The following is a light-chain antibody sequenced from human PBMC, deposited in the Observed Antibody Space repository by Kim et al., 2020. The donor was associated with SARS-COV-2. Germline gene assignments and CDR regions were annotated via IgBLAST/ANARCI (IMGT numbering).Light chain of an antibody. CDR3: QHYIRFPYT. CDR1: QIVETY. Sequence: SASVGDIVTITCRASQIVETYLAWYQQKPGKAPTLLVYQASSLQVGVPSRFSGSGSGAEFTLTINSLQPDDFATYYCQHYIRFPYTFGQGTKLEI. J-gene: IGKJ2*01. CDR2: QAS. V-gene: IGKV1-5*03.